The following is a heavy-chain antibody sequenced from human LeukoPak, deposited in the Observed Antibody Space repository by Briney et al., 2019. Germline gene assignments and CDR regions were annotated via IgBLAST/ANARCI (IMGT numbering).Heavy chain of an antibody. CDR1: GGSISPYY. V-gene: IGHV4-59*08. Sequence: SETLSLTCTVSGGSISPYYWSWIRQPPGKGLEWIGYIYYSGSTNYNPSLKSRVTISLDTSKNQFSLKLSSVTAADTAVYYCAGSSSGDAFDIWGQGTMVTVSS. CDR2: IYYSGST. J-gene: IGHJ3*02. D-gene: IGHD6-6*01. CDR3: AGSSSGDAFDI.